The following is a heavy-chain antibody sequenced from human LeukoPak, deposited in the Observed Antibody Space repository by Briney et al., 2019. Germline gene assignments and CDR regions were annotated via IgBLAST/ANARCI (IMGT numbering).Heavy chain of an antibody. D-gene: IGHD3-22*01. Sequence: ASETLSLTCTVSGGSISSGGYYWSWIRQHPGKGLEWFGYIYYSGSTHYNPSLKSRVTISLDTSQNQLSLKLSSVTAADTAVYYCVMPWRDSSVTFDYWGQGTLVTVSS. J-gene: IGHJ4*02. CDR3: VMPWRDSSVTFDY. V-gene: IGHV4-31*03. CDR1: GGSISSGGYY. CDR2: IYYSGST.